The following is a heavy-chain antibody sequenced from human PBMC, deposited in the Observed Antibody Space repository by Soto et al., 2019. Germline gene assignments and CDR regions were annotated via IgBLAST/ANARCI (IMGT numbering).Heavy chain of an antibody. CDR2: ISGSGGST. Sequence: PGGSLRLSCAASGFTFSSYAMSWVRQAPGKGLEWVSAISGSGGSTYYADSVKGRFTISRDNSKNTLYLQMNSLRAEDTAVYYCAKDSGFRGVRGVISTAYYYYYMDVWGKGTTVTVSS. J-gene: IGHJ6*03. D-gene: IGHD3-10*01. CDR3: AKDSGFRGVRGVISTAYYYYYMDV. CDR1: GFTFSSYA. V-gene: IGHV3-23*01.